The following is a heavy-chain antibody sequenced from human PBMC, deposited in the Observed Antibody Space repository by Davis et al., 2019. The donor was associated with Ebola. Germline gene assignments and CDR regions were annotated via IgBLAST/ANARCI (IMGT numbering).Heavy chain of an antibody. CDR2: ISSSSSYT. CDR3: ARGPTVTTDYGMYV. V-gene: IGHV3-11*06. Sequence: GESLKISCAASGFTFSDYYMSWIRQAPGKGLEWVSYISSSSSYTNYADSVKGRFTISRDNAKNSLYLQMNSLRAEDTAVYYCARGPTVTTDYGMYVWGQGTTVTVSS. D-gene: IGHD4-17*01. J-gene: IGHJ6*02. CDR1: GFTFSDYY.